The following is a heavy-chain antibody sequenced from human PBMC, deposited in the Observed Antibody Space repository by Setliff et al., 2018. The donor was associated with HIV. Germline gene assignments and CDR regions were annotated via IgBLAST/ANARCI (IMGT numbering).Heavy chain of an antibody. CDR1: GYSFSSYY. J-gene: IGHJ5*02. V-gene: IGHV1-46*01. Sequence: ASVKVSCKASGYSFSSYYMHWVRQAPGQGLEWMGIINPRGGKANYAQRFQGRLTVTTDTSTSTVYMELRLLTSDDTAIYYCARVGHVATPGSSEFDPWGQGTLVTVS. D-gene: IGHD2-15*01. CDR3: ARVGHVATPGSSEFDP. CDR2: INPRGGKA.